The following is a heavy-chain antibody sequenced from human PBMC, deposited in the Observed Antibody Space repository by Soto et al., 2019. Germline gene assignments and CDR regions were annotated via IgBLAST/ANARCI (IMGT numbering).Heavy chain of an antibody. CDR2: ISYDGRDK. D-gene: IGHD1-26*01. CDR3: ARSAGGSYPQYDY. Sequence: QVQLVESGGGVVQPGRSLRLSCAASGFTFSSYAMHWVRQAPGTGLEWVAVISYDGRDKYYPDSVKGRFTISRDNSKNTLYQQMNSLRAEDTAVYYCARSAGGSYPQYDYWGQGTLVTVSS. CDR1: GFTFSSYA. V-gene: IGHV3-30*04. J-gene: IGHJ4*02.